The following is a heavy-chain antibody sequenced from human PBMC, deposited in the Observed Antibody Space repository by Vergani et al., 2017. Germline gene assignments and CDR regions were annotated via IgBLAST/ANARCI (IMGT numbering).Heavy chain of an antibody. CDR2: ISGSGGST. Sequence: EVQLLESGGGLVQPGGSLRLSCAASGFTFSSYAMSWVRQAPGKGLEWVSAISGSGGSTYYTDSLRGQFTISRDNSKNTLYLQMNRLRSEDTAVYYCAAGDDYSNSRWGQGTLVTVSS. J-gene: IGHJ4*02. D-gene: IGHD4-11*01. CDR3: AAGDDYSNSR. CDR1: GFTFSSYA. V-gene: IGHV3-23*01.